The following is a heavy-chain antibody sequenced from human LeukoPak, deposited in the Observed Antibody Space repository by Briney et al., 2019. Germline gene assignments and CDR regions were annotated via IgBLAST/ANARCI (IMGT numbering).Heavy chain of an antibody. CDR2: ISSSGSSI. D-gene: IGHD6-13*01. V-gene: IGHV3-48*03. CDR1: GFTFSNYE. J-gene: IGHJ5*02. Sequence: GGSLRLSCAASGFTFSNYEMNWVRQAPGKGLEWISYISSSGSSIYYADSVKGRFTISRDNAKESLFLQMNSLRAEDTAVYYCTREQSSSSWYRWFDPWGQGTLVTVSS. CDR3: TREQSSSSWYRWFDP.